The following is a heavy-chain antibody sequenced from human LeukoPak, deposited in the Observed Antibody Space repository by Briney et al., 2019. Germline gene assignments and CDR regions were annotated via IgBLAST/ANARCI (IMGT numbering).Heavy chain of an antibody. Sequence: PSQTLSLTCTVSGVSISSGSYYWSWIRQPAGKGLEWIGRIYTSGSTNYNPSLKSRVTISVDTSKNQFSLKLSSVTAADTAVYYCARDYRSTIFGVVTRGWFDPWGQGTLVTVSS. CDR2: IYTSGST. D-gene: IGHD3-3*01. J-gene: IGHJ5*02. CDR3: ARDYRSTIFGVVTRGWFDP. CDR1: GVSISSGSYY. V-gene: IGHV4-61*02.